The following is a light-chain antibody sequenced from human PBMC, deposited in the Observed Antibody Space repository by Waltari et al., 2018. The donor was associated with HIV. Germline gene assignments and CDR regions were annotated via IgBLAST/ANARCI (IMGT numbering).Light chain of an antibody. CDR2: SNN. V-gene: IGLV1-44*01. CDR3: AARDDSLNAWV. Sequence: QSVLTQPPSASGTPGRRVTISCSGNNYNVGSNPVNWYRQVPGTAPKLLMFSNNQRPSGVPDRFSGSKSGTSASLAIRGLKSEDEADYYCAARDDSLNAWVFGGGTKVTVL. CDR1: NYNVGSNP. J-gene: IGLJ3*02.